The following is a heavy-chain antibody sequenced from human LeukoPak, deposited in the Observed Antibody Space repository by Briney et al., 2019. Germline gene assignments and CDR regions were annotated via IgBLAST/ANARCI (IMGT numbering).Heavy chain of an antibody. CDR2: IIPIFGTA. D-gene: IGHD3-22*01. CDR3: ARGLMTDYYDSSGLYAGFNP. CDR1: GGTFSSYA. Sequence: SVKVSCKASGGTFSSYAISWVRQAPGQGLEWMGGIIPIFGTANYAQKFQGRVTITTDESTSTAYMELSSLRSEDTAVYYCARGLMTDYYDSSGLYAGFNPWGQGTLVTVSS. V-gene: IGHV1-69*05. J-gene: IGHJ5*02.